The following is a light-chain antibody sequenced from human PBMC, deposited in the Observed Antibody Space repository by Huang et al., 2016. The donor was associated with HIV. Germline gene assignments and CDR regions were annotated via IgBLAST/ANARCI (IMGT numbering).Light chain of an antibody. V-gene: IGKV3-11*01. Sequence: EIVLTQSPATLSLSPGQGATLSCRASQSIGKFLAWYQQRPGQPPRLLIYDASNRATGVPSRFSGRGFGTDFTLTISNLEPEDFAVYYCHQRTNWLPYTFGQGTKLEIK. J-gene: IGKJ2*01. CDR3: HQRTNWLPYT. CDR2: DAS. CDR1: QSIGKF.